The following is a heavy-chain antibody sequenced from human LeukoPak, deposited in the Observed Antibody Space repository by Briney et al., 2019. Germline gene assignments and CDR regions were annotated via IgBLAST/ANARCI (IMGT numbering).Heavy chain of an antibody. V-gene: IGHV4-59*01. CDR2: IYYSGST. J-gene: IGHJ6*03. D-gene: IGHD7-27*01. Sequence: SETLSLTCTVSGGSISSYYWSWIRQPPGKGLEWIGYIYYSGSTNYNPSLKSRVTISVDTSKNQFSLKLSSVTAADTAVYYCARTGGVGYYYYMDVWGKGTTVTVSS. CDR3: ARTGGVGYYYYMDV. CDR1: GGSISSYY.